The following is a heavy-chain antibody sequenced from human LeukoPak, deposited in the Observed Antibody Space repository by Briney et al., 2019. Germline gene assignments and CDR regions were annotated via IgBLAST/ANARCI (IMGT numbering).Heavy chain of an antibody. CDR3: AKQTGSGCYTSLDF. CDR2: ISGSGGNT. D-gene: IGHD2-15*01. V-gene: IGHV3-23*01. J-gene: IGHJ4*01. Sequence: GGSLRLSCAASGFTFSSSAMSWVRQAPGKGLEWLSAISGSGGNTYYAGSVKGRFTISRDNSKNTLYLQMNDLRAEDTAVYYCAKQTGSGCYTSLDFWGHGTLVTVSS. CDR1: GFTFSSSA.